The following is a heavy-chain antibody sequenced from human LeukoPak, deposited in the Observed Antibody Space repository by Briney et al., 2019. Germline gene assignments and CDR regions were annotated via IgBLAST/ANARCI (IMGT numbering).Heavy chain of an antibody. CDR2: IYYSGST. Sequence: SETLSLTCTVSGGSISSSSYYWGWIRQPPGKGLEWIGSIYYSGSTYYNPSLKSRVTISVDTSKNQFSLKLSSVTAADTAVYYCARGSYDFWSGHPPRFDPWGQGTLVTVSS. V-gene: IGHV4-39*07. CDR1: GGSISSSSYY. D-gene: IGHD3-3*01. CDR3: ARGSYDFWSGHPPRFDP. J-gene: IGHJ5*02.